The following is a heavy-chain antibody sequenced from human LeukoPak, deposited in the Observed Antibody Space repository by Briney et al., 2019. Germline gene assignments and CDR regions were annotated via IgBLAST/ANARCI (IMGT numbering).Heavy chain of an antibody. CDR3: AKDVGSSWSYYFDY. V-gene: IGHV3-23*01. CDR2: ISGSGGST. CDR1: GLTFSNAW. Sequence: GGSLRLSCAASGLTFSNAWMSWVRQAPGKGLEWVSAISGSGGSTYYADSVKGRFTISRGNSKNTLYLQMNSLRAEDTAVYYCAKDVGSSWSYYFDYWGQGTLVTVSS. J-gene: IGHJ4*02. D-gene: IGHD6-13*01.